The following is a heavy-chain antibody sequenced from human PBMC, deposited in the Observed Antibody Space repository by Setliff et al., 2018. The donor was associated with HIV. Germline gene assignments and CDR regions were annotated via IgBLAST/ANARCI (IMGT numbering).Heavy chain of an antibody. CDR3: ARVGGIELWNQAYFDY. V-gene: IGHV1-18*01. Sequence: ASVKVSCKSSGGTFSSYGVTWVRQAPGQGLEWMGWISTFDRSINYDDKFEGRITMTTDTSTSTAYMELRGLISDDTAVYFCARVGGIELWNQAYFDYWGQGTLVTVSS. J-gene: IGHJ4*02. CDR1: GGTFSSYG. CDR2: ISTFDRSI. D-gene: IGHD1-1*01.